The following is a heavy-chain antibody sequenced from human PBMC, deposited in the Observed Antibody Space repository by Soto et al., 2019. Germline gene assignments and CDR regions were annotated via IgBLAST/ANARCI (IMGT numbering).Heavy chain of an antibody. CDR1: GFTFSSYA. D-gene: IGHD5-18*01. CDR2: IPYDGSNK. Sequence: GGSLRLSCAASGFTFSSYAMHWVRQAPGKGLEWVAVIPYDGSNKYYADSVKGRFTISRDISKNTLYLQMNSLRAEDTAVYYCARDMDTAMIYYFDYWGQGTLVTVSS. CDR3: ARDMDTAMIYYFDY. J-gene: IGHJ4*02. V-gene: IGHV3-30-3*01.